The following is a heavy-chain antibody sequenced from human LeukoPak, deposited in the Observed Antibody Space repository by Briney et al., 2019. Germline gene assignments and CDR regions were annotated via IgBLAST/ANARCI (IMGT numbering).Heavy chain of an antibody. V-gene: IGHV3-30*02. D-gene: IGHD2-15*01. Sequence: GSLKLSCAASGFTFSTYGMHWVRQAPGKGLEWVAFIRFDGTNKYYADSVKGRFAISRDSSKNTLYLQMNSLRAEDTAVYYCAKGYCSGSCYNGLDYWGQGTLVTVSS. CDR3: AKGYCSGSCYNGLDY. CDR1: GFTFSTYG. J-gene: IGHJ4*02. CDR2: IRFDGTNK.